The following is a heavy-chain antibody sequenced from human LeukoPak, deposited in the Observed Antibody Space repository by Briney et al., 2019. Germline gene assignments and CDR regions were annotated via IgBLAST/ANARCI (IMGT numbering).Heavy chain of an antibody. V-gene: IGHV3-21*01. CDR2: ISSSSSYI. CDR3: ARWYSRSQYFDY. D-gene: IGHD1-26*01. J-gene: IGHJ4*02. CDR1: GFTFSTYS. Sequence: GGSLRLSCAASGFTFSTYSMNWVRQAPGKGLEWVSSISSSSSYIYYPDSVKGRFTISRDNAKNSLYLQMNILRAEDTAVYYCARWYSRSQYFDYWGQGTLVTVSS.